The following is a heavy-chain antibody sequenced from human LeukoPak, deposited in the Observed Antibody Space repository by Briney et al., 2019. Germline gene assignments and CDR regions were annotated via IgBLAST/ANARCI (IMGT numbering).Heavy chain of an antibody. V-gene: IGHV4-34*01. Sequence: SETLSLTCTVYGGSFSDYYWSWFRQPPGKGLEWIGEINHSGSTNYNPSLKSRVTISVDKSKNQFSLNVNSVTAADTAVYYCARRYYYGSGSRSKFDYWGQGALVTVSS. CDR1: GGSFSDYY. D-gene: IGHD3-10*01. CDR2: INHSGST. J-gene: IGHJ4*02. CDR3: ARRYYYGSGSRSKFDY.